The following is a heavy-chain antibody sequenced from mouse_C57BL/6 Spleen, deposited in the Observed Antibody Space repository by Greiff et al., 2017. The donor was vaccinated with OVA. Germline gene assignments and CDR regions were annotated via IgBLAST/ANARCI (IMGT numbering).Heavy chain of an antibody. CDR2: ISSGGDYI. CDR1: GFTFSSYA. J-gene: IGHJ4*01. CDR3: TRGGAGYAMDY. Sequence: EVQGVESGEGLVKPGGSLKLSCAASGFTFSSYAMSWVRQTPEKRLEWVAYISSGGDYIYYADTVKGRFTISRDNARNTLYLQMSSLKSEDTAMYYCTRGGAGYAMDYWGQGTSVTVSS. V-gene: IGHV5-9-1*02.